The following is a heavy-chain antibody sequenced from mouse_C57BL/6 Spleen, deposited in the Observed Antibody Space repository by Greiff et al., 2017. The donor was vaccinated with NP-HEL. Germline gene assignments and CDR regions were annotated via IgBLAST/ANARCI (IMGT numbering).Heavy chain of an antibody. CDR3: TRGYYRGYAMDY. Sequence: EVKVVESGEGLVKPGGSLKLSCAASGFTFSSYAMSWVRQTPEKRLEWVAYISRGGDYIYYADTVKGRFTISRDNARNTLYLQMSSLKSEDTAMYYGTRGYYRGYAMDYWGQGTSVTVSS. J-gene: IGHJ4*01. D-gene: IGHD1-1*01. CDR2: ISRGGDYI. CDR1: GFTFSSYA. V-gene: IGHV5-9-1*02.